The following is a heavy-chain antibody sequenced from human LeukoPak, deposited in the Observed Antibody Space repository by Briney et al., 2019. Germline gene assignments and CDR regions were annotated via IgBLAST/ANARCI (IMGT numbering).Heavy chain of an antibody. Sequence: GGSLRLSCAASGFTFSSYAMTWVRQAPGKGLEWVSSISGGAGSTDSADSVKGRFTISRDNSKNTLYLQMNSLRAEDPAVYYCAKIGGRTYYYGSGSYPDYWGQGTLVTVSS. CDR1: GFTFSSYA. V-gene: IGHV3-23*01. CDR3: AKIGGRTYYYGSGSYPDY. D-gene: IGHD3-10*01. J-gene: IGHJ4*02. CDR2: ISGGAGST.